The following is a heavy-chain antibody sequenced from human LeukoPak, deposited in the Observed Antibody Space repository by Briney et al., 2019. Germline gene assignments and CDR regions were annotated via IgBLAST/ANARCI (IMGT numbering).Heavy chain of an antibody. CDR3: AKDLAGPRAGDYVDY. V-gene: IGHV3-23*01. D-gene: IGHD6-19*01. CDR1: GFTFSSYA. Sequence: PGGSLRLSCAASGFTFSSYAMSWVRQAPGKGLEWVSAISGSGGSTYYADSVKGRFTISGDNSKNTLYLQMNSLRAEDTAVYYCAKDLAGPRAGDYVDYWGQGTLVTVSS. CDR2: ISGSGGST. J-gene: IGHJ4*02.